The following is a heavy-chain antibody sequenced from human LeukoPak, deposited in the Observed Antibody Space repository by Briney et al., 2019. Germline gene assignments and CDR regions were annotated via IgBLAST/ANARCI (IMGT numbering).Heavy chain of an antibody. J-gene: IGHJ5*01. V-gene: IGHV3-23*01. CDR1: GFTLSSYE. Sequence: GGSLRLSCTASGFTLSSYEMSWIRQAPGKGLEWVSSIDYSGGSTHYADSVMGRFTISRDNSKNTLYLQLNSLRAEDTAVYYCANPPTVTKIRFDSWGQGTLVTVSS. CDR2: IDYSGGST. D-gene: IGHD4-17*01. CDR3: ANPPTVTKIRFDS.